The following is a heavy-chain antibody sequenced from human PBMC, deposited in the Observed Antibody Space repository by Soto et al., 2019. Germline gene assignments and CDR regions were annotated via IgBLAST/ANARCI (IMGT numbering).Heavy chain of an antibody. D-gene: IGHD6-6*01. CDR1: GFRFSDYY. Sequence: QVQLVESGGGLVKPGGSLRLSCAASGFRFSDYYMSWIRQAPGKGVEWLSYISSSGSTMYYADSVKCRFTISRDNAKNSLYLQMNSLRAEDTAVYYCARDIAARQGFEYWGQGTLVTVSS. CDR3: ARDIAARQGFEY. J-gene: IGHJ4*02. V-gene: IGHV3-11*01. CDR2: ISSSGSTM.